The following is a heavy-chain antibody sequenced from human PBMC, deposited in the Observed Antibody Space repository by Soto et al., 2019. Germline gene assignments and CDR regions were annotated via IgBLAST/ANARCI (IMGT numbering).Heavy chain of an antibody. CDR2: IIPIFGTA. D-gene: IGHD2-2*02. CDR1: GGTFSSYA. CDR3: ARDRTGIVVVPAAIGRAYWFDP. Sequence: ASVKVSCKASGGTFSSYAISWVRQAPGQGLEWMGGIIPIFGTANYAQKFQGRVTITADESTSTAYMELSSLRSEDTAVYYCARDRTGIVVVPAAIGRAYWFDPWGQGTLVTVSS. J-gene: IGHJ5*02. V-gene: IGHV1-69*13.